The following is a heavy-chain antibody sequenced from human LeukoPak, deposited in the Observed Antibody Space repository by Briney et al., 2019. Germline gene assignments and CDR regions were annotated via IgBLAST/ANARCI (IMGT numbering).Heavy chain of an antibody. V-gene: IGHV4-59*12. CDR2: VHYSGST. CDR3: ATGRSIRYFDD. J-gene: IGHJ4*02. D-gene: IGHD3-16*01. Sequence: SETLSLTCTVSGVSIFSSYWNWVRQPPGKGLEWIGYVHYSGSTNYNPSLKSRVTISVDTSKTQFSLKLSSATAADTAVYYSATGRSIRYFDDWGQGTLLTVSA. CDR1: GVSIFSSY.